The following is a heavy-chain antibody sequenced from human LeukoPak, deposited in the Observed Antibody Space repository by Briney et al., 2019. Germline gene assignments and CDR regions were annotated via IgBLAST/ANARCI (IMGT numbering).Heavy chain of an antibody. V-gene: IGHV4-59*08. CDR1: GGSISNYY. CDR2: IYHSGST. J-gene: IGHJ5*02. Sequence: SETLSLTCTVSGGSISNYYWSCIRQPPGKGLEWIGYIYHSGSTNYNPSLKSRVTTSVDTSKKQFSLKLSSVTAADTAVYYCARLAMVRGVGVWFDPWGQGTLVTVSS. CDR3: ARLAMVRGVGVWFDP. D-gene: IGHD3-10*01.